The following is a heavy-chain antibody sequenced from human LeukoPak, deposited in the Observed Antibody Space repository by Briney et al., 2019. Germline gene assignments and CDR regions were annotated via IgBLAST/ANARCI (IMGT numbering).Heavy chain of an antibody. CDR2: INHSGNT. Sequence: KASETLSLTCAVYGGSFSDYYWSCIRQPPGKGLEWIGEINHSGNTNYNPSLKSRVTISVDTSNNQFSLKLSSVTAADTAVYYCAKYYYGRGAFDIWGQGTMVTVSS. J-gene: IGHJ3*02. D-gene: IGHD3-10*01. CDR1: GGSFSDYY. CDR3: AKYYYGRGAFDI. V-gene: IGHV4-34*01.